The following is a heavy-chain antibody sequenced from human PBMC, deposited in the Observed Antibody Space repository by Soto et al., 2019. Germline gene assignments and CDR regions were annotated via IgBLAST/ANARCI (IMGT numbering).Heavy chain of an antibody. CDR3: ARVNSSSCPEY. CDR2: IISSGSTI. D-gene: IGHD6-13*01. CDR1: GFTFSYYY. V-gene: IGHV3-11*01. Sequence: QVQLVESGGGLVKPGGSLRLSCAASGFTFSYYYMSWIRQAPGKGLEWVSYIISSGSTIYYVDSVKGRFTLSRENAKNTLYLQMNSLRAEDTAVYYSARVNSSSCPEYWGQGTLVTVSS. J-gene: IGHJ4*02.